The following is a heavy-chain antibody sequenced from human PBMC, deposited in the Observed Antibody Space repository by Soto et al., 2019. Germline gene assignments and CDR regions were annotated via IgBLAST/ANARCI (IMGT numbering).Heavy chain of an antibody. Sequence: PSETLSLTCTVSGESISSSSYYWGWIRQPPGKGLEWIGSIYYSGRTYYNPSFKSRVTISIDTSKNQFSLKLSSVTATDTAVYYCARQRTRVVTQAYFDHWGRGALAT. CDR3: ARQRTRVVTQAYFDH. CDR2: IYYSGRT. D-gene: IGHD2-21*02. V-gene: IGHV4-39*01. J-gene: IGHJ4*02. CDR1: GESISSSSYY.